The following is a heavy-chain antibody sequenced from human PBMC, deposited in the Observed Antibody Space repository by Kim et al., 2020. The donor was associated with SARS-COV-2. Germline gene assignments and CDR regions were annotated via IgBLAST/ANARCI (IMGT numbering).Heavy chain of an antibody. D-gene: IGHD6-25*01. Sequence: DSVKRRFTNARDKSKNTLYLQMNSLRAEDTAVYYWAKDALEAVGYYGMDVWGQGTTVTVSS. J-gene: IGHJ6*02. CDR3: AKDALEAVGYYGMDV. V-gene: IGHV3-33*03.